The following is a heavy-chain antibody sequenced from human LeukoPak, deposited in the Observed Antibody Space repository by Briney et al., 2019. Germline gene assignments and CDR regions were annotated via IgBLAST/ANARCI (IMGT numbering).Heavy chain of an antibody. D-gene: IGHD3-22*01. V-gene: IGHV3-30*04. Sequence: GGSLRLSCAASGFTFSSYAMHWVRQAPGKGLEWVAVISYDGSNKYYADSVKGRFTISRDNSKNTLYLQMNSLRAEDTAVYYCARGPTYYDSREYGYWGQGTLVTVSS. J-gene: IGHJ4*02. CDR1: GFTFSSYA. CDR2: ISYDGSNK. CDR3: ARGPTYYDSREYGY.